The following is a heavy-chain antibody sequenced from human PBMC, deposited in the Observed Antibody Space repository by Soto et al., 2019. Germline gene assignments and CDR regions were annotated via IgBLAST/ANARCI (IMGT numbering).Heavy chain of an antibody. Sequence: ASVKVSCKASGYTFTDYFIHWVRQAPGQGLEWIGWINPYSGGADLSQKFQGRVTMTRDTSISTAYMEVSSLRSEDTAVFYCARFMHYSHSGGSSHSGFDMWGQGTLVTVSS. V-gene: IGHV1-2*02. D-gene: IGHD2-21*01. CDR3: ARFMHYSHSGGSSHSGFDM. CDR2: INPYSGGA. J-gene: IGHJ3*02. CDR1: GYTFTDYF.